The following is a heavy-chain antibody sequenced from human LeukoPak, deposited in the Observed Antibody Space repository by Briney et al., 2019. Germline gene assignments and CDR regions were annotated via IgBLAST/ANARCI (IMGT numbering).Heavy chain of an antibody. J-gene: IGHJ2*01. V-gene: IGHV3-30*02. CDR3: VRETRESVAAAATTTRDWYFDL. CDR1: GFTFSTYA. D-gene: IGHD6-13*01. CDR2: IRYDGSST. Sequence: TGGSLRLSCAASGFTFSTYAMHWVRQTPGKGLEWVAFIRYDGSSTYYADSMKGRFTTSRDNSKNTLYLQMNSLRPEDTAVYYCVRETRESVAAAATTTRDWYFDLWGRGTLVTVSS.